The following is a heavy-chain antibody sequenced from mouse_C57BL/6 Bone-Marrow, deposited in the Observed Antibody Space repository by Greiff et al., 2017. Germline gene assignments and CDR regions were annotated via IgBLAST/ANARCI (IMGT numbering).Heavy chain of an antibody. CDR3: ASRLRQYYFDY. CDR2: INPNNGGT. J-gene: IGHJ2*01. CDR1: GYTFTDYY. Sequence: EVQLQQSGPELVKPGASVKISCKASGYTFTDYYMNWVKQSHGKSLEWIGDINPNNGGTSYNQKFKGKATLTVDKSSSTAYMQLSSLTSEDSAVYYCASRLRQYYFDYWGQGTTLTVSS. D-gene: IGHD3-2*02. V-gene: IGHV1-26*01.